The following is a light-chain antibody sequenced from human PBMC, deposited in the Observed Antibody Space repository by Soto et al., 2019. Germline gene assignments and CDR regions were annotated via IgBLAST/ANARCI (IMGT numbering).Light chain of an antibody. CDR2: GAS. CDR3: QQYGSSPPIT. V-gene: IGKV3-20*01. Sequence: EIVLTQSPGTLSLSPGEGATLSCRASQIVSSSYLAWYQQKPGQAPRLLIHGASSRATGIPDRFSGSGSGTDFTLPISRLEPEDFAVYYCQQYGSSPPITFGQGTRLEIK. CDR1: QIVSSSY. J-gene: IGKJ5*01.